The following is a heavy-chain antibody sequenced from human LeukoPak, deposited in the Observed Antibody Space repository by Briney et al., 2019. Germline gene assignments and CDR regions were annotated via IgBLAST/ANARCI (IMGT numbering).Heavy chain of an antibody. CDR1: DGSITNDD. Sequence: NPSETLSLTCTVSDGSITNDDWSWVRQPPGKGLEFIGHVHYSGTANYKPSLRSRVTISIATSKQQFFLKLKSVTAADTAVYYCARGYGDFRVEGRYFHSWGQGTLVTVSS. CDR3: ARGYGDFRVEGRYFHS. V-gene: IGHV4-59*01. CDR2: VHYSGTA. J-gene: IGHJ4*02. D-gene: IGHD4-17*01.